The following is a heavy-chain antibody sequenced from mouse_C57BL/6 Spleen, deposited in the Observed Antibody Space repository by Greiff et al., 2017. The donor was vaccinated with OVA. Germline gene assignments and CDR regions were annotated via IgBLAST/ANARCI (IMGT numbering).Heavy chain of an antibody. Sequence: EVQGVESGGGLVKPGGSLKLSCAASGFTFSSYAMSWVRQTPEKMLEWVATISDGGSYTYYPDNVKGRFTISRDNAKNNRYLQMSHLKSEDTAMYYCARKSSLYYGDYWGQGTTLTVSS. CDR1: GFTFSSYA. V-gene: IGHV5-4*01. CDR2: ISDGGSYT. D-gene: IGHD1-3*01. J-gene: IGHJ2*01. CDR3: ARKSSLYYGDY.